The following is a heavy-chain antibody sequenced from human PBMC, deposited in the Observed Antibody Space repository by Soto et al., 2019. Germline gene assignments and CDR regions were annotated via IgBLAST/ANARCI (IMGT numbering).Heavy chain of an antibody. D-gene: IGHD3-16*01. Sequence: GASVKVSCKASGYTFTSYDINWVRQATGQGLEWMGWMNPNNDYTIYAQKLQGRVTMTTDTSTRTVYMELRGLKSDDTAVYYCARGGYYDNSWGKLSHYGLDVWGQGTSVTVSS. V-gene: IGHV1-8*01. CDR1: GYTFTSYD. CDR3: ARGGYYDNSWGKLSHYGLDV. CDR2: MNPNNDYT. J-gene: IGHJ6*02.